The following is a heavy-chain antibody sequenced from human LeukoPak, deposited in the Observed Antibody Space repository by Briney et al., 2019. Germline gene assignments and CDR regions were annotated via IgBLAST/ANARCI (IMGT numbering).Heavy chain of an antibody. J-gene: IGHJ6*03. CDR3: ARAPYDFWSGYHYYYMDV. CDR2: IIPIFGTA. CDR1: GGTFSSYA. D-gene: IGHD3-3*01. V-gene: IGHV1-69*13. Sequence: SVKVSXKASGGTFSSYAISWVRQAPGQGLEWMGGIIPIFGTANYAQKFQGRVTITADESTSTAYMELSSLRSEDTAVYYCARAPYDFWSGYHYYYMDVWGKGTTVTVSS.